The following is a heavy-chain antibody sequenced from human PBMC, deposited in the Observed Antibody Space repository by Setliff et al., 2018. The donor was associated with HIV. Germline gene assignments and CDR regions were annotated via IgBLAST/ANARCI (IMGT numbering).Heavy chain of an antibody. CDR2: IYSSGNT. D-gene: IGHD6-19*01. CDR1: GGSIRSDSYY. V-gene: IGHV4-61*02. CDR3: AREEKLSAVAGTMYYYYAMDV. J-gene: IGHJ6*02. Sequence: ASETLSLTCTVSGGSIRSDSYYWTWIRQPAGEGLEWIGRIYSSGNTNYNPSLESRVTISVDTSKNQFSLKLSSVTAADTAVYYCAREEKLSAVAGTMYYYYAMDVWGQGTTVTVSS.